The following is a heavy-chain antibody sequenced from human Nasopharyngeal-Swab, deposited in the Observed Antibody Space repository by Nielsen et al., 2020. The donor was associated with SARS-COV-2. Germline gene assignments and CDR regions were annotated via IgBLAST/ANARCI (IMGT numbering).Heavy chain of an antibody. CDR1: GYSFTSYW. Sequence: GESLKISCKGSGYSFTSYWIGWVRQMPGKGLEWMGIIYPGDSDTRYSPSFQGQVTISADKSISTAYLQWSSLKASDTAMYYCARHGREMATILDAFDIWGQGTMVTVSS. J-gene: IGHJ3*02. V-gene: IGHV5-51*01. CDR2: IYPGDSDT. D-gene: IGHD5-24*01. CDR3: ARHGREMATILDAFDI.